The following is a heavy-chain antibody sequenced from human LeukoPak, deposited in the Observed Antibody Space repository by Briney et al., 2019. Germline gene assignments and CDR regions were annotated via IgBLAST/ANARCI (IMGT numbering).Heavy chain of an antibody. Sequence: GGSLRLSCAASGFTFGNSWVHWVRQAPGKGLVWFSLINADGSTATYADSVKGRFTISRDNARNTLSLQMNSLTIEDTAVYYCVVVVEPPDSDGFDVWGQGTMITVSS. V-gene: IGHV3-74*01. D-gene: IGHD1-14*01. CDR3: VVVVEPPDSDGFDV. J-gene: IGHJ3*01. CDR1: GFTFGNSW. CDR2: INADGSTA.